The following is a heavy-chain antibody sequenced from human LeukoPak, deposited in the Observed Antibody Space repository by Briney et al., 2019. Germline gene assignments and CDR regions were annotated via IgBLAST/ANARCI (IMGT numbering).Heavy chain of an antibody. Sequence: SETLSLTCTVSGNSINSYYWNWIRQPPGKGLEWIGYIYYSGRTDYNPSLKSRVTISVDTSKHQFSMKLKSVTAADTAVYFCARGRWLPNAFDIWGQGTMVTVFS. D-gene: IGHD5-24*01. CDR3: ARGRWLPNAFDI. CDR1: GNSINSYY. V-gene: IGHV4-59*01. J-gene: IGHJ3*02. CDR2: IYYSGRT.